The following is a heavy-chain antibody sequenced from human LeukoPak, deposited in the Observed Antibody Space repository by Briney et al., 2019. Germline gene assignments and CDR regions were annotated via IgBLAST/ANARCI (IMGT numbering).Heavy chain of an antibody. J-gene: IGHJ4*02. CDR1: GFTFSSYA. CDR2: ISWDGGST. Sequence: PGGSLRLSCAASGFTFSSYAMSWVRQAPGKGLEWVSLISWDGGSTYYADSVKGRFTISRDNSKNSLYLQMNSLRAEDTALYYCAEDTSYGDYSFDYWGQGTLVTVSS. V-gene: IGHV3-43D*03. D-gene: IGHD4-17*01. CDR3: AEDTSYGDYSFDY.